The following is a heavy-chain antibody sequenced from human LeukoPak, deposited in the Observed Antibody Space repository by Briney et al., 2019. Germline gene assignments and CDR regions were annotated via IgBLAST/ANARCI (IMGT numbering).Heavy chain of an antibody. J-gene: IGHJ4*02. CDR1: GYTFTDYY. Sequence: ASVKVSCKASGYTFTDYYIHWVRQAPGQGLEWLGCINPNSADTYFAQKFQGRVTMTRDTSINAAYMDLSGLTSDDTAFYYCAREHLTAATRDADHWGQGTLVIVSS. CDR2: INPNSADT. CDR3: AREHLTAATRDADH. V-gene: IGHV1-2*02. D-gene: IGHD1-20*01.